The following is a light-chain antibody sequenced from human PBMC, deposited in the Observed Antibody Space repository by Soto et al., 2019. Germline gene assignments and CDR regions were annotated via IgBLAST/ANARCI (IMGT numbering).Light chain of an antibody. CDR1: QSVSSD. CDR2: GAS. J-gene: IGKJ4*01. V-gene: IGKV3-15*01. Sequence: IVMTQSPATLSASPGERATLSCRASQSVSSDLAWYQQKPGQAPRLLISGASTRATGLPARFSGSGSGTDFTLTISRLQSEDVAVYYCQHCYHSPRTFGGGTKVEIK. CDR3: QHCYHSPRT.